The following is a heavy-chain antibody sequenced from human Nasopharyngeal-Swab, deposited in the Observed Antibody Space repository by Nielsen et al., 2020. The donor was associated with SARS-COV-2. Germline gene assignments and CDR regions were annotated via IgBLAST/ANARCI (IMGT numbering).Heavy chain of an antibody. CDR2: ISGSGGST. V-gene: IGHV3-23*01. Sequence: GESLKISCAASGFTFSSYAMSWVRQAPGKGLEWASAISGSGGSTYYADSVKGRFTISRDNSKNTLYLQMNSLRAEDTAVYYCAKVASGGMDVWGQGTTVTVSS. CDR3: AKVASGGMDV. CDR1: GFTFSSYA. J-gene: IGHJ6*02.